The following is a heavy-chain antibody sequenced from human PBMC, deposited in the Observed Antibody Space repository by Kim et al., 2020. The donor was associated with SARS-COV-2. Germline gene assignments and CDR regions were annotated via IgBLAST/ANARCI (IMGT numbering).Heavy chain of an antibody. CDR1: GYTFTSYY. D-gene: IGHD3-3*01. J-gene: IGHJ6*02. CDR3: ARDGGEYDFWSGYYHLGEGMDV. V-gene: IGHV1-46*01. Sequence: ASVKVSCKASGYTFTSYYMHWVRQAPGQGLEWMGIINPSGGSTSYAQKFQGRVTMTRDTSTSTVYMELSSLGSEDTAVYYCARDGGEYDFWSGYYHLGEGMDVWGQGTTVTVSS. CDR2: INPSGGST.